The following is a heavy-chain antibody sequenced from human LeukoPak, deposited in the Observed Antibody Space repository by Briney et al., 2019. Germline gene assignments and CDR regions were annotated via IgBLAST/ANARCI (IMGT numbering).Heavy chain of an antibody. J-gene: IGHJ4*02. CDR3: ARRGLGTTQRYFEY. CDR2: ISAYNGHT. D-gene: IGHD1-7*01. Sequence: GASVKVSCKASGYTFTDYDITWVRQAPGQGLEWMGWISAYNGHTNYAQKLQGRITVTTDTSTSTSYMGLRSLRSEDTAVYYCARRGLGTTQRYFEYWGQGTLVIVPS. V-gene: IGHV1-18*01. CDR1: GYTFTDYD.